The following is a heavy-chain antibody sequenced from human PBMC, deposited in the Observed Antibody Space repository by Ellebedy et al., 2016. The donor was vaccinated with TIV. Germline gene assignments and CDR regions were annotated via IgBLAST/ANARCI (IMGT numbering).Heavy chain of an antibody. CDR3: ARGGYNDGYEHLDY. CDR2: INGGNGVP. D-gene: IGHD5-18*01. J-gene: IGHJ4*02. Sequence: AASVKVSCKSSGYTFTRYLMHWVRQAPGQRLAWMGWINGGNGVPKDSQNFQGRVTFTRDTSATTAYMELSNLRSEHTAVYYSARGGYNDGYEHLDYWGQGTLVTVSS. CDR1: GYTFTRYL. V-gene: IGHV1-3*01.